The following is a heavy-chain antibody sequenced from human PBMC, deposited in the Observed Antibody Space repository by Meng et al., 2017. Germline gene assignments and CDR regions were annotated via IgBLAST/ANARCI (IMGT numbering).Heavy chain of an antibody. Sequence: VQLVQVGAEVKKHGALWKISCKSSGYTFTRYYFPWVRQAPGQGLEWMGIINPSGGSTSYAQKFQDRVTMTRDTSTSTVYMELSSLRSEDTAVYYCARDWYDSSGYYLVWGQGTLVTVSS. D-gene: IGHD3-22*01. CDR1: GYTFTRYY. CDR2: INPSGGST. CDR3: ARDWYDSSGYYLV. J-gene: IGHJ4*02. V-gene: IGHV1-46*01.